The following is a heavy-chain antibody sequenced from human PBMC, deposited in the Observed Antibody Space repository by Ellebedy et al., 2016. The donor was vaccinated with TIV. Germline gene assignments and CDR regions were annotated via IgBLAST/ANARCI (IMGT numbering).Heavy chain of an antibody. V-gene: IGHV4-39*07. CDR3: ARGGGLFDY. CDR1: GGSISNSDYY. J-gene: IGHJ4*02. CDR2: IYHSGSA. D-gene: IGHD2-15*01. Sequence: MPSETLSLTCTVSGGSISNSDYYWNWIRQPPGKGLEWIGSIYHSGSAYYNPSLKSRITMSVDRSKNQFSLKPSSVTAADTAVYYCARGGGLFDYWGQGALVTVSS.